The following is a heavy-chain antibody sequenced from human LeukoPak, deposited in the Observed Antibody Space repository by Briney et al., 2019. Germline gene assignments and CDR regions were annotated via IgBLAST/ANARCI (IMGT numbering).Heavy chain of an antibody. V-gene: IGHV3-48*04. CDR1: GFTFSSYG. Sequence: PGGSLRLSCAASGFTFSSYGMHWVRQAPGKGLEWVSYISSSGSTIYYADSVKGRFTISRDNAKNSLYLQMNSLRAEDTAVYYCARDGGSGWGRVPNYYYYGMDVWGQGTTVTVSS. J-gene: IGHJ6*02. D-gene: IGHD6-19*01. CDR2: ISSSGSTI. CDR3: ARDGGSGWGRVPNYYYYGMDV.